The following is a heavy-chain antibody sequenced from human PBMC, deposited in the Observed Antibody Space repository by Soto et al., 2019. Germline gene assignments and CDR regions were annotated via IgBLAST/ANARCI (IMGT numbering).Heavy chain of an antibody. CDR3: ARDSEAPRRYYFDY. D-gene: IGHD6-25*01. V-gene: IGHV3-30-3*01. Sequence: QVQLVESGGGVVQPGRSLRLSCAASGFTFSSYAMHWVRQAPGKGLEWVAVISYDGSNKYYADSVKGRFTISRDNSKNTLYLQMNSLRAEDTAVYYWARDSEAPRRYYFDYWGQGTLVTVSS. J-gene: IGHJ4*02. CDR2: ISYDGSNK. CDR1: GFTFSSYA.